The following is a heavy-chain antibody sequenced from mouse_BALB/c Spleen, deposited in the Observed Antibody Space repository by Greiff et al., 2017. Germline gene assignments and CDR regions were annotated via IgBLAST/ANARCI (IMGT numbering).Heavy chain of an antibody. CDR2: ISDGGSYT. Sequence: EVKLVESGGGLVKPGGSLKLSCAASGFTFSDYYMYWVRQTPEKRLEWVATISDGGSYTYYPDSVKGRFTISRDNAKNNLYLQMSSLKSEDTAMYYCARGEPYYYAMDYWGQGTSVTVSS. J-gene: IGHJ4*01. V-gene: IGHV5-4*02. CDR1: GFTFSDYY. CDR3: ARGEPYYYAMDY.